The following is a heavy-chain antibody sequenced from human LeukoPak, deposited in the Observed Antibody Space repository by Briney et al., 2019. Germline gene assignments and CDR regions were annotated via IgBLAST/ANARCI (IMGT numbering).Heavy chain of an antibody. J-gene: IGHJ4*02. Sequence: GGSLRLSCAASGFTFSSYAMHWVRQAPGKGLEYVSAISSNGGSTYYADSVKGRFTISRDNSKNTLYLQMNSLRAEDTAVYYCAKGADYVWGSYRYNVDYWGQGTLVTVSS. V-gene: IGHV3-64*04. CDR3: AKGADYVWGSYRYNVDY. D-gene: IGHD3-16*02. CDR2: ISSNGGST. CDR1: GFTFSSYA.